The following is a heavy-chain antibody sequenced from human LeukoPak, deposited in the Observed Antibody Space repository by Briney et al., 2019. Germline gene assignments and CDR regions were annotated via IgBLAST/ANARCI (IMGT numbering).Heavy chain of an antibody. CDR2: ISGSGTST. J-gene: IGHJ4*02. Sequence: GGSLRLSCAASGFTFSNYAMSWVRQAPGKGLEWVSGISGSGTSTYYADSVKGRFTISRDNSKNTLYLQMNSLRAEDTAVYYCASRNYYDSSGYYYYYFDYWGQGTLVTVSS. CDR1: GFTFSNYA. CDR3: ASRNYYDSSGYYYYYFDY. D-gene: IGHD3-22*01. V-gene: IGHV3-23*01.